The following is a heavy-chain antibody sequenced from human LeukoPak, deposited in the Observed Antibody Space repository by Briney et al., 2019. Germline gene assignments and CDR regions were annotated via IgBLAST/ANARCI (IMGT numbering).Heavy chain of an antibody. CDR1: GFTFSSYS. CDR2: ISSSSSYI. V-gene: IGHV3-21*01. Sequence: GGSLRLSCAASGFTFSSYSMNWVRQAPGKGLEWVSSISSSSSYIYYADSVKGRFTISRDNAKNSLYLQMNSLRAEDTAVYCCARDRPTRIKLGTDYWGQGTLVTVSS. D-gene: IGHD7-27*01. CDR3: ARDRPTRIKLGTDY. J-gene: IGHJ4*02.